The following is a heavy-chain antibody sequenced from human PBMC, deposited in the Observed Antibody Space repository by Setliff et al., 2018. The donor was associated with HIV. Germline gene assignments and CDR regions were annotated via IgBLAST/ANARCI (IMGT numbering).Heavy chain of an antibody. D-gene: IGHD4-17*01. Sequence: SETLSLTCSVSDYSISTTYFWGWSRQPPGEGLEWIGSSYYSSRTYYNPSLKNRVTISADTSKNHPSLKLTSLTAADTAVYYCGRLETGPATSAYGPFNSWGQGKMVTVSS. CDR3: GRLETGPATSAYGPFNS. CDR1: DYSISTTYF. V-gene: IGHV4-38-2*01. J-gene: IGHJ4*02. CDR2: SYYSSRT.